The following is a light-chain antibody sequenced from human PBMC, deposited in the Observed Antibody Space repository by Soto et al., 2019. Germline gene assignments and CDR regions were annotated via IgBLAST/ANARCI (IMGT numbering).Light chain of an antibody. V-gene: IGLV2-14*03. Sequence: QSVLTQPASVSGSPGQSITISCSGTSSDIGSYDHVAWYQQFPGKSPKLIIYAVSDRPSGVSDRFSGSKSGISASLTISALQTEDEADYYCISYTDRQSYLFGTGTKVTVL. CDR1: SSDIGSYDH. CDR2: AVS. CDR3: ISYTDRQSYL. J-gene: IGLJ1*01.